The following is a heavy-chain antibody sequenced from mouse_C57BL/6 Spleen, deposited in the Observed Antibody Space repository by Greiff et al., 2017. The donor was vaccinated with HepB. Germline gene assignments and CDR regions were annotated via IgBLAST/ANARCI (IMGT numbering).Heavy chain of an antibody. CDR2: INPNNGGT. J-gene: IGHJ1*03. CDR3: ARSSGCSSRYFDV. CDR1: GYTFTDYN. V-gene: IGHV1-22*01. Sequence: VQLKESGPELVKPGASVKMSCKASGYTFTDYNMHWVKQSHGKSLEWIGYINPNNGGTSYNQKFKGKATLTVNKSSSTAYMELRSLTSEDSAVYYCARSSGCSSRYFDVWGTGTTVTVSS. D-gene: IGHD1-1*01.